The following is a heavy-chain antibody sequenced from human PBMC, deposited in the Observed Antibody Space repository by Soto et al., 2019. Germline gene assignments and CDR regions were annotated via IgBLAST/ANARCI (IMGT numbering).Heavy chain of an antibody. CDR3: AKERDSSSYFLGGLGY. CDR2: ISWNSGSI. V-gene: IGHV3-9*01. D-gene: IGHD6-6*01. Sequence: GGSLRLSCAASGFTFDDYAMHWVRQAPGKGLEWVSGISWNSGSIGYADSVKGRFTISRDNAKNSLYLQMNSLRAEDTALYYCAKERDSSSYFLGGLGYWGQGTLVTV. J-gene: IGHJ4*02. CDR1: GFTFDDYA.